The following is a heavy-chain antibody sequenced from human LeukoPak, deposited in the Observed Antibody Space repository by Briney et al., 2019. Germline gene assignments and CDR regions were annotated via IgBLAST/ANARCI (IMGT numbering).Heavy chain of an antibody. CDR2: NSYSGNT. D-gene: IGHD1-26*01. Sequence: SETLRLTCTASGGTISSYYWSWIRQPPGKGLEWIGYNSYSGNTNYNPSLKSRVTISVDTSKNHFSLNLSSVSPADTAVYYRARVGSGSFDYWGQGTLVTVSS. CDR1: GGTISSYY. V-gene: IGHV4-59*01. J-gene: IGHJ4*02. CDR3: ARVGSGSFDY.